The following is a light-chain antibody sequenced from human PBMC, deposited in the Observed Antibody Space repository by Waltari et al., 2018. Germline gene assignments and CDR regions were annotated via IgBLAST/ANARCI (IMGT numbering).Light chain of an antibody. CDR2: WES. Sequence: DIVMTQSPDSLAVSLGERATINCKSSQSVLYSSNNRNYLAWYQQQPGQPHKLLTYWESTRESGVPDRFSGSGSGTDFTLTISSLQAEDVAVYYCQQYYSTPAWPFGQGTKVEIK. CDR1: QSVLYSSNNRNY. V-gene: IGKV4-1*01. J-gene: IGKJ1*01. CDR3: QQYYSTPAWP.